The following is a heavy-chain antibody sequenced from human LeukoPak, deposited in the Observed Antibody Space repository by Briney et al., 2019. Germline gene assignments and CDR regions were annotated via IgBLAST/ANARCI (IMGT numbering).Heavy chain of an antibody. D-gene: IGHD6-19*01. J-gene: IGHJ4*02. CDR3: AKDISRGSGFDY. CDR2: ISASGAGT. V-gene: IGHV3-23*01. CDR1: GFIFSSYA. Sequence: GGSLRLPCAASGFIFSSYAKSWGRQDPGKGLEWVSGISASGAGTYYADSVKGRFTISRDNAKNSLYLQMNSLRAEDTAVYYCAKDISRGSGFDYWGQGTLVTVSS.